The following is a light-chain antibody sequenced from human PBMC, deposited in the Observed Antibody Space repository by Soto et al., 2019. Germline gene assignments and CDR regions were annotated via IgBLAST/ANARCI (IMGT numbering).Light chain of an antibody. CDR2: GAS. CDR3: QHYGRSAYT. Sequence: EIVLTQSPGTLSLSPGERATLSCRASQSVSSNYLAWYQQKPGQAPRLLIYGASSRATGIPDTFSGSGSGTDFNLTISRLEPEDFAVYYCQHYGRSAYTFGQGTTLEIK. J-gene: IGKJ2*01. CDR1: QSVSSNY. V-gene: IGKV3-20*01.